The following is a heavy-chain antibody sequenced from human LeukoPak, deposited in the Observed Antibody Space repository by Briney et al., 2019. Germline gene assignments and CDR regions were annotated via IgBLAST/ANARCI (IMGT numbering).Heavy chain of an antibody. V-gene: IGHV1-69*04. CDR1: GGTFSSYA. J-gene: IGHJ6*02. D-gene: IGHD6-6*01. CDR2: IIPIFGIA. Sequence: SVKVSCKASGGTFSSYAISWVRQAPGQGLEWMGRIIPIFGIANYAQKFQGRVTITADKSTSTAYMELSSLRSGDTAVYYCARDYSSSSGLGYYYYGMDVWGQGTTVTVSS. CDR3: ARDYSSSSGLGYYYYGMDV.